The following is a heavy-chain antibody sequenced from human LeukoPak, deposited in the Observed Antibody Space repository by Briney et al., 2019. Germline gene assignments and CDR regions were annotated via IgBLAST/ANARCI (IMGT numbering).Heavy chain of an antibody. CDR3: ARIGVVTAYFDY. CDR2: ISYDGSNK. CDR1: GFTFGSYA. D-gene: IGHD3-3*01. J-gene: IGHJ4*02. Sequence: GRSLRLSCAASGFTFGSYAMHWVRQAPGKGLEWVAVISYDGSNKYYADSVKGRFTISRDNSKNTLYLQMNSLRAEDTAMYYCARIGVVTAYFDYWGQGTLVTVSS. V-gene: IGHV3-30*04.